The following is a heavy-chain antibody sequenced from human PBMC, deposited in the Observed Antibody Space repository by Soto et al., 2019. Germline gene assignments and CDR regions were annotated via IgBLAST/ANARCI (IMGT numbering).Heavy chain of an antibody. CDR1: GFTFSSYG. CDR2: IWYDGCNK. D-gene: IGHD3-10*01. J-gene: IGHJ3*02. CDR3: ASGGRPDDVFDI. V-gene: IGHV3-33*01. Sequence: GGSLRLSCAASGFTFSSYGMHWVRQAPGKGLEWVAVIWYDGCNKYYADSVKGRFTISRDNSKNTLYLQMNSLRAEDTAVYYCASGGRPDDVFDIWGQGTMVTVS.